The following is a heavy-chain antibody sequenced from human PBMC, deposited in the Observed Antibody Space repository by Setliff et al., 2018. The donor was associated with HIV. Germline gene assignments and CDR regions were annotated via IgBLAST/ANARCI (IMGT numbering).Heavy chain of an antibody. CDR1: GYTFSGYY. CDR2: VNPNSGGT. D-gene: IGHD3-22*01. CDR3: ARARRDSYDRGRRNHYYIDV. J-gene: IGHJ6*03. Sequence: ASVKVSCKASGYTFSGYYIHWVRQAPGQGLQWMGWVNPNSGGTNSAQEFQGRATMTRDTSISTAYMELNNLKFEDTAVYYCARARRDSYDRGRRNHYYIDVWGKGTTVTVSS. V-gene: IGHV1-2*02.